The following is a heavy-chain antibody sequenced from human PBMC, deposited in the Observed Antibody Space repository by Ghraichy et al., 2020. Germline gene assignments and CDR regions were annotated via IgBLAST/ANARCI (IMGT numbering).Heavy chain of an antibody. CDR3: AKDSSGFGEPFNNWFDP. CDR2: ISGSGGST. V-gene: IGHV3-23*01. CDR1: GFTFSSYA. Sequence: GGSLRLSCAASGFTFSSYAMSWVRQAPGKGLEWVSAISGSGGSTYYADSVKGRFTISRDNSKNTLYLQMNSLRAEDTAVYYCAKDSSGFGEPFNNWFDPWGQGTLVTVSS. D-gene: IGHD3-10*01. J-gene: IGHJ5*02.